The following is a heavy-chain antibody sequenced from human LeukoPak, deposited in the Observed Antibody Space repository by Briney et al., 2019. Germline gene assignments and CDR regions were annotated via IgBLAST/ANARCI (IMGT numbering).Heavy chain of an antibody. D-gene: IGHD6-13*01. CDR2: IYYSGST. J-gene: IGHJ4*02. V-gene: IGHV4-59*01. CDR1: GGSISSYY. Sequence: SETLSLTCTVSGGSISSYYWSWIRQPPGKGLEWIGYIYYSGSTNYNPSLKSRVTISVDTSKNQFSLKLSSVTAADTAVYYCARVTHSSSWFFDYWGQGTLVTVSS. CDR3: ARVTHSSSWFFDY.